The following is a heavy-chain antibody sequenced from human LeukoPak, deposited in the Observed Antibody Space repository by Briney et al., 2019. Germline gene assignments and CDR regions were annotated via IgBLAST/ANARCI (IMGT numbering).Heavy chain of an antibody. CDR3: ARASYSGRNPYGMDV. D-gene: IGHD1-26*01. J-gene: IGHJ6*02. CDR1: DGSINSYY. Sequence: SETPSLTCSVSDGSINSYYWNWIRRPPGKGLEWIGYIYYNGNTNYSPSLKSRVTMSVDTSKNLFSLKVSSVTAADTAVYYCARASYSGRNPYGMDVWGQGTTVTVSS. CDR2: IYYNGNT. V-gene: IGHV4-59*01.